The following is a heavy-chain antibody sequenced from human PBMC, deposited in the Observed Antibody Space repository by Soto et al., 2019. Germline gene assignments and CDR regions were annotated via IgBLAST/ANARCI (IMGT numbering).Heavy chain of an antibody. J-gene: IGHJ6*02. Sequence: GGSLRLSCAASGFTFSSYEMNWVRQAPGKGLEWVSYISSSGSTIYYADSVKGRFTISRDNAKNSLYLQMNSLRAEDTAVYYCARNLYCSGGSCYSDYYYGMDVWGQGTTVTVSS. CDR3: ARNLYCSGGSCYSDYYYGMDV. CDR2: ISSSGSTI. D-gene: IGHD2-15*01. V-gene: IGHV3-48*03. CDR1: GFTFSSYE.